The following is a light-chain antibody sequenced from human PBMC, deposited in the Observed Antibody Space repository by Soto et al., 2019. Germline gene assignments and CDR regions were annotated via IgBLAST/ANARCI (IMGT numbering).Light chain of an antibody. CDR3: QQYGNSPIT. Sequence: EVLLTQSPGSMSLSRGERAALSCRASERIYSAYLGWYQQKPGQAPRLLIYGTSSRATGIPARFSGSGSGTDFTLTISSLQPEDVAVYYCQQYGNSPITFGQGTRLEI. CDR1: ERIYSAY. V-gene: IGKV3-20*01. J-gene: IGKJ5*01. CDR2: GTS.